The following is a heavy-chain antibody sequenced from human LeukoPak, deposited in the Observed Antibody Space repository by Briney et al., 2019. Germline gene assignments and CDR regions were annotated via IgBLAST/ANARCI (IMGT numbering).Heavy chain of an antibody. Sequence: GASVKVSCKASGYTFTSYGISWVRQAPGQGLEWMGWISAYNGNTNYAQKLQGRVTMTTDTSTGTAYMELRSLRSDDTAVYYCARDRGDIAVAGTYWFDPWGQGTLVTVSS. CDR3: ARDRGDIAVAGTYWFDP. J-gene: IGHJ5*02. CDR2: ISAYNGNT. V-gene: IGHV1-18*01. D-gene: IGHD6-19*01. CDR1: GYTFTSYG.